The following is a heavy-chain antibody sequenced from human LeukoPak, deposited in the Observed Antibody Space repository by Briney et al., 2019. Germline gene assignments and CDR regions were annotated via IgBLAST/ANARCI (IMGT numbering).Heavy chain of an antibody. Sequence: GGSLRLTCAASRFTFSSYAMSWVRQAPGKGLEWVSAISGSGGSTYYADSVKGRFTISRDNSKNTLYLQMNSLRAEDTAVYYCAKVVMVRGVIHWFDPWGQGTLVTVSS. D-gene: IGHD3-10*01. CDR1: RFTFSSYA. CDR2: ISGSGGST. V-gene: IGHV3-23*01. CDR3: AKVVMVRGVIHWFDP. J-gene: IGHJ5*02.